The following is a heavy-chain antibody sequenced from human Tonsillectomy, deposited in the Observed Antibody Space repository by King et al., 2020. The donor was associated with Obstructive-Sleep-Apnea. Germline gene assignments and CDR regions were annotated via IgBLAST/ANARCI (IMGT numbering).Heavy chain of an antibody. D-gene: IGHD6-19*01. CDR1: GGSISSYY. Sequence: QLQESGPGLVKPSETLSLTCTVSGGSISSYYWSWIRQPPEKGLEWIGYIHTSGNTNYNPSLKSRVTMSVDTSKSHFSLKLSSVTAADTAVYYCARDSSGWYDYDYWGQGTLVTVSS. V-gene: IGHV4-59*01. J-gene: IGHJ4*02. CDR2: IHTSGNT. CDR3: ARDSSGWYDYDY.